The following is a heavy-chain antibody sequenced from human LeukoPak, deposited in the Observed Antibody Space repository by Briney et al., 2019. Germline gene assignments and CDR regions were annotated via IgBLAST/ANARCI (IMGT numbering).Heavy chain of an antibody. CDR1: GITFSSYS. CDR3: ARDYCSGGSCYQILT. D-gene: IGHD2-15*01. J-gene: IGHJ5*02. V-gene: IGHV3-48*04. Sequence: GGSLGLSCAASGITFSSYSMNWVRQAPGKGLEWVSYITTSGTIYYADSVKGRFTISRDNAKNSLYLQMNSLRAEDTAVYYCARDYCSGGSCYQILTWGQGTLVTVSS. CDR2: ITTSGTI.